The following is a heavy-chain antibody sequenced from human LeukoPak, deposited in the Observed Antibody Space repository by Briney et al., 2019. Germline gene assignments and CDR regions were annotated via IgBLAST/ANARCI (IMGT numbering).Heavy chain of an antibody. J-gene: IGHJ4*02. V-gene: IGHV3-66*01. Sequence: GGSLRPSCAASGFTVSSNYMSWVRQAPGKGLEWVSVIYSGGSTYYADSVKGRFTISRDNSKNTLYLQMNSLRAEDTAVYYCARDPLTVISPYYFDYWGQGTLVTVSS. CDR3: ARDPLTVISPYYFDY. CDR2: IYSGGST. D-gene: IGHD3-22*01. CDR1: GFTVSSNY.